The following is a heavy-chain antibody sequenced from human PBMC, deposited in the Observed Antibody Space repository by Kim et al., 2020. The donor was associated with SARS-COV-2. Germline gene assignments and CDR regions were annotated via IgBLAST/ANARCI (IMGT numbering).Heavy chain of an antibody. J-gene: IGHJ4*02. CDR1: GLAFSSYW. CDR2: INGDGSAT. CDR3: ATGNNWSFDY. V-gene: IGHV3-74*01. D-gene: IGHD1-1*01. Sequence: GGSLRLSCAASGLAFSSYWMFWVRQPPGKGLLWVSHINGDGSATVYADSVKGRFTVSRDNAKNTLYLQFSTLRAEDTAVYYCATGNNWSFDYWGPGTLVTVSS.